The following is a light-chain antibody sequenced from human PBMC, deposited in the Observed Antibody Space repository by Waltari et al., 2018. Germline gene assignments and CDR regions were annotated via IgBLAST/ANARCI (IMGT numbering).Light chain of an antibody. CDR2: GAS. V-gene: IGKV3-20*01. Sequence: EIVLTQSPGTLSLSPGERATLSCRASQSVSSSDLAWYQQKPGQAPRLLIDGASSRATGIPDRFSGSGSGTDFTLTISRLEPEDFAVYYCQQYGSSPRTFGQGTKVEIK. CDR3: QQYGSSPRT. J-gene: IGKJ1*01. CDR1: QSVSSSD.